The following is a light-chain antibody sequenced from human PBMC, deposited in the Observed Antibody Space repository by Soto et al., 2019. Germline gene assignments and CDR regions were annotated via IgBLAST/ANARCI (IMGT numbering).Light chain of an antibody. V-gene: IGLV2-14*01. CDR3: RSYTSSGTLSV. Sequence: QSVLTQPASLSGSPGQSITISCTGTSSDIGGSKNVSCYQQHSGKAPKLMIYEVTYRPSGVSARVSGSKTGYTASQTVSGLQAEDDSYYYCRSYTSSGTLSVFGTGTKVTVL. CDR2: EVT. J-gene: IGLJ1*01. CDR1: SSDIGGSKN.